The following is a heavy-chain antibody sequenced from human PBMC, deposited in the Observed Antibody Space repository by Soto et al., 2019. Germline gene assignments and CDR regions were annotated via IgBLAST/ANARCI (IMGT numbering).Heavy chain of an antibody. CDR3: ARDGALGGYDYYYGMDV. V-gene: IGHV4-4*02. CDR1: GGSISSSNW. D-gene: IGHD5-12*01. J-gene: IGHJ6*02. Sequence: PSETLSLTCAVSGGSISSSNWWSWVRQPPGKGLEWIGEIYHSGSTNYNPSLKSRVTISVDKSKNQFSLKLSSVTAADTAVYYCARDGALGGYDYYYGMDVWGQGTTVTVSS. CDR2: IYHSGST.